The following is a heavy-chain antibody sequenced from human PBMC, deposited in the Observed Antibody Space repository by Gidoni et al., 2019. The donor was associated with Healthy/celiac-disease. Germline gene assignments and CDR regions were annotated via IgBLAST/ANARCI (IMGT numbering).Heavy chain of an antibody. Sequence: QVQLVESGGGVVQPGRSLRLSCAASGFTFSSYGMHWVRQAPGKGRAWVAVIWYDGSNKYYADSVKGRFTISRDNSKNTLYVQMNSLRAEDTAVYYCARENNWNNGGWFDVWGQGTLVTVSS. CDR3: ARENNWNNGGWFDV. D-gene: IGHD1-20*01. V-gene: IGHV3-33*01. J-gene: IGHJ5*02. CDR2: IWYDGSNK. CDR1: GFTFSSYG.